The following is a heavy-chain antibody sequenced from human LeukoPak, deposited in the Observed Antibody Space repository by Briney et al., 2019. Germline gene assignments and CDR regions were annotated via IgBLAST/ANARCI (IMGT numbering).Heavy chain of an antibody. CDR1: GYSFTSNY. CDR2: IYPRDGST. V-gene: IGHV1-46*01. J-gene: IGHJ4*02. CDR3: ARDQEGFDY. Sequence: ASVKVSCKASGYSFTSNYIHWVRQAPGQGLEWMGMIYPRDGSTSYAQRFQDKVTVTRDTSTSTVHMELSGLRSEDTAVYYCARDQEGFDYWGQGTQVTVSS.